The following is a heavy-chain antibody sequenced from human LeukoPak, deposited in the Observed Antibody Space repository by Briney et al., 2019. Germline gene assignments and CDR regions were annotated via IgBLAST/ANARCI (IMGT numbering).Heavy chain of an antibody. Sequence: GGSLRLSCAASGFTFSSYTMNWVRPAPGKGLEWVSSISHTTSSTYYADSVRGRFNSSRDNSKNTLYLQMTSLRAEDTAVYFCAKAFSSNYFGMDVWGKGTTVIVSS. CDR1: GFTFSSYT. CDR2: ISHTTSST. J-gene: IGHJ6*04. D-gene: IGHD2/OR15-2a*01. V-gene: IGHV3-23*01. CDR3: AKAFSSNYFGMDV.